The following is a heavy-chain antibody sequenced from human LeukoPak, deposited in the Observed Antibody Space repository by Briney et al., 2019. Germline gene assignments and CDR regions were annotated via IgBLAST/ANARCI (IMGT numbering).Heavy chain of an antibody. CDR2: IYHSGST. J-gene: IGHJ3*02. D-gene: IGHD3-22*01. CDR1: GYSISSAYY. V-gene: IGHV4-38-2*02. CDR3: ARGYYYDSSGYYSDAFDI. Sequence: SETLSLTCTVSGYSISSAYYWGWIRQPPGKGLEWIGSIYHSGSTYYNPSLKSRVTISIDTSKNQFSLKLSSVTAADTAVYYCARGYYYDSSGYYSDAFDIWGQGTMVTVSS.